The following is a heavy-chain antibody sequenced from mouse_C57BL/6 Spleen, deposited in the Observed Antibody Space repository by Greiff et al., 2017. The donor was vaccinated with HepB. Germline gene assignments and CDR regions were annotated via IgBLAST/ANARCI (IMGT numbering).Heavy chain of an antibody. CDR2: IDPEDGDT. Sequence: EVKVEESGAELVRPGASVKLSCTASGFNIKDYYMHWVKQRPEQGLEWIGRIDPEDGDTEYAPKFQGKATMTADTSSNTAYLQLSSLTSEDTAVYYCTTDYYYGSSWFAYWGQGTLVTVSA. J-gene: IGHJ3*01. V-gene: IGHV14-1*01. CDR3: TTDYYYGSSWFAY. CDR1: GFNIKDYY. D-gene: IGHD1-1*01.